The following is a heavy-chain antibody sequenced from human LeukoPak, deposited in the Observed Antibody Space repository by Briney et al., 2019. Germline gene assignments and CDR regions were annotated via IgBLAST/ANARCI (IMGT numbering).Heavy chain of an antibody. J-gene: IGHJ4*02. V-gene: IGHV3-21*01. D-gene: IGHD3-22*01. Sequence: GGSLRLSCAASGFIFSSYSMNWLRQALGKGLEWVSSVSSSSSYISYADSVKGRFTISRDNAKKSLYLQMNSLRAEDTAVYYCARDIPRGSGYYFDYWGQGTLVTVSS. CDR2: VSSSSSYI. CDR3: ARDIPRGSGYYFDY. CDR1: GFIFSSYS.